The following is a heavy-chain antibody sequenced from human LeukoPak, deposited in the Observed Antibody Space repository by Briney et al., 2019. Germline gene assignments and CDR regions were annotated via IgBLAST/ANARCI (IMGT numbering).Heavy chain of an antibody. V-gene: IGHV3-48*03. D-gene: IGHD2-2*01. J-gene: IGHJ4*02. Sequence: GGSLRLSCAASGFTFSSYEMNWVRQAPGKGLEWASYISSSGSTIYYADSVKGRFTISRDNAKNSLYLQMNSLRAEDTAVYYCARVSRYCSSTSCQYYFDYWGQGTLVTVSS. CDR2: ISSSGSTI. CDR1: GFTFSSYE. CDR3: ARVSRYCSSTSCQYYFDY.